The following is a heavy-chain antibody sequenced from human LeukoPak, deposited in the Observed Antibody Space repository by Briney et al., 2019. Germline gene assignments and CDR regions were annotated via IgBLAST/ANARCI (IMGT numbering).Heavy chain of an antibody. CDR3: ARELKDIVVVVAEPSFDY. CDR1: GFTFSSYE. CDR2: ISSSGSTI. V-gene: IGHV3-48*03. D-gene: IGHD2-15*01. J-gene: IGHJ4*02. Sequence: GGSLRLSCAASGFTFSSYEMNWVRQAPGKGLEWVSYISSSGSTIYYADSVKGRFTISRDNAKNSLYLQMNSLRAEDTAVYYCARELKDIVVVVAEPSFDYWGQGTLVTVSS.